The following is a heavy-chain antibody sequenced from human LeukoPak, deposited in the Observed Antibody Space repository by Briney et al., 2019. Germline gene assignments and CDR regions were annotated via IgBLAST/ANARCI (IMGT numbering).Heavy chain of an antibody. D-gene: IGHD5-18*01. CDR1: GYSISSGYY. CDR3: ARVAPHRGYSYGFGVDYYYYYMDV. Sequence: SETLSLTCTVSGYSISSGYYWGWIRQPPGKGLEWIGSIYHSGSTYYNPSLKSRVTISVDTSKNQFSLKLSSVTAADTAVYYCARVAPHRGYSYGFGVDYYYYYMDVWGKGTTVTISS. V-gene: IGHV4-38-2*02. J-gene: IGHJ6*03. CDR2: IYHSGST.